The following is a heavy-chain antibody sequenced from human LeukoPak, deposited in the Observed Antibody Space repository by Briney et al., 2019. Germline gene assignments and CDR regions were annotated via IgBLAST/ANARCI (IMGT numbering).Heavy chain of an antibody. D-gene: IGHD3-16*01. CDR1: GFTFDDYG. Sequence: GGALSLSCAASGFTFDDYGMSWVRQAPGKGLEWVSGINWNGGSTGYADSVKGRFTISRDNAKNSLYLQMNSLRAEDTALYSCARDRGEPPPFDYWGQGTLVTVSS. J-gene: IGHJ4*02. V-gene: IGHV3-20*04. CDR2: INWNGGST. CDR3: ARDRGEPPPFDY.